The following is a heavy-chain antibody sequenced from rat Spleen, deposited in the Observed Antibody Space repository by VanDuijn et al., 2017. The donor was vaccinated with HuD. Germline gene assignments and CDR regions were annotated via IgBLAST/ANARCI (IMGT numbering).Heavy chain of an antibody. CDR1: GFTFSGNW. J-gene: IGHJ2*01. CDR3: ARRGYNNYFFDY. D-gene: IGHD1-10*01. CDR2: ISYDGSST. Sequence: EVQLVESGGGLVQPGRSMKLSCAASGFTFSGNWLNWFRQAPGKGLEWVATISYDGSSTYYRDSVKGRFTISRDNAKSTPYLRMDSLRSEDTATYYCARRGYNNYFFDYWGQGVMVTVSA. V-gene: IGHV5-29*01.